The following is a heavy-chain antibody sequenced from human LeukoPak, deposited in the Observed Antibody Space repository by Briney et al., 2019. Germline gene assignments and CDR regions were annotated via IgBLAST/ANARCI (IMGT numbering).Heavy chain of an antibody. V-gene: IGHV3-53*01. CDR1: GLTVNSKY. CDR2: IYSGGST. D-gene: IGHD1-14*01. Sequence: GGSLRLSCAASGLTVNSKYMSWVRQAPGKGLEWVSIIYSGGSTNYADSVKGRFTISRDNSKNTVYLQMHSLRAEDTAVYYCTGDVYQHWGQGTLVTVSS. CDR3: TGDVYQH. J-gene: IGHJ1*01.